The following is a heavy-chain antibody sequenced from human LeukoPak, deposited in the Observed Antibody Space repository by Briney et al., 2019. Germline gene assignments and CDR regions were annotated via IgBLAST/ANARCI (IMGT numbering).Heavy chain of an antibody. V-gene: IGHV1-18*01. J-gene: IGHJ4*02. D-gene: IGHD5-18*01. CDR1: GYTFTNYG. CDR2: ISAYNGNT. CDR3: ARVTAMVTDFDY. Sequence: APVKVSCKASGYTFTNYGISWVRQAPGRGLEWMGWISAYNGNTNYAQKLQGRDTMTTDTSTSTAYMELRSLRSDDTAVYYCARVTAMVTDFDYWGQGTLVTVSS.